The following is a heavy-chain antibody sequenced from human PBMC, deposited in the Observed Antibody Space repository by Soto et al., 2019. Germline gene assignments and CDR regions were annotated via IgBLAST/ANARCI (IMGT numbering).Heavy chain of an antibody. J-gene: IGHJ4*02. CDR3: ARADPAASVGY. V-gene: IGHV4-59*11. Sequence: TLSLTCTVSGGSMSSHYWTRLRQSPGKGLEWIGYISYSGSTYYNPSLKSRVSISADTSKNQFSLRMNSMIAADTAVYYCARADPAASVGYWGQGTLVTVSS. CDR2: ISYSGST. CDR1: GGSMSSHY. D-gene: IGHD2-2*01.